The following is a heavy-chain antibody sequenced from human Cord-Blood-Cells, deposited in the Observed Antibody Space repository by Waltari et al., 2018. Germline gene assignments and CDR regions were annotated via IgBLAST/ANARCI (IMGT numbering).Heavy chain of an antibody. Sequence: QVQLVQSGAEGKKPGSSSEVSCKASGGPFRSYAISWVRQAPGQGLEWMGGIIPIFGTANYAQKFQGRVTITADESTSTAYMELSSLRSEDTAVYYCARGKGTGDAFDICGQGTMVTVSS. CDR2: IIPIFGTA. V-gene: IGHV1-69*01. CDR3: ARGKGTGDAFDI. CDR1: GGPFRSYA. J-gene: IGHJ3*02. D-gene: IGHD7-27*01.